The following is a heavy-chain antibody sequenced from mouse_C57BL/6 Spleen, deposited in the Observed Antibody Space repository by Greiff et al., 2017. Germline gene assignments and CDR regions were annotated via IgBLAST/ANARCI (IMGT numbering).Heavy chain of an antibody. CDR2: ILPGSGST. CDR3: ARWDYYGSSYGIAY. V-gene: IGHV1-9*01. Sequence: VQLVESGAELMKPGASVKLSCKATGYTFTGYWVEWVKQRPGHGLEWIGEILPGSGSTNYHEKFKGKATFTADTSSNTAYMQLSSLTTEDSAIYYCARWDYYGSSYGIAYWGQGTLVTVSA. CDR1: GYTFTGYW. D-gene: IGHD1-1*01. J-gene: IGHJ3*01.